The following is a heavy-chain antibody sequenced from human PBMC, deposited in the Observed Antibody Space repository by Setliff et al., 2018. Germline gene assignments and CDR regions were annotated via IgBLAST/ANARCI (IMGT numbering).Heavy chain of an antibody. CDR3: ARIGQPQQGIQGQAFDI. V-gene: IGHV2-26*01. J-gene: IGHJ3*02. CDR1: GFSLSNARMG. D-gene: IGHD2-2*01. CDR2: IFSNDEK. Sequence: SGPTLVNPTETITLTCTVSGFSLSNARMGVSWIRQPPGKALEWLAHIFSNDEKSYSTTLKSRLTISKDTSKSQVVLTMTNMDPVDTATYYCARIGQPQQGIQGQAFDIWGQGTMVTVSS.